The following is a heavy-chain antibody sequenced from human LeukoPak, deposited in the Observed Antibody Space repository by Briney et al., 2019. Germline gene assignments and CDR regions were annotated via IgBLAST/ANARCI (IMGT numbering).Heavy chain of an antibody. V-gene: IGHV5-51*01. CDR3: ASPLGYCSGGSCYPNYYGMDV. CDR1: GYSFTSYW. Sequence: GESLKISCKGSGYSFTSYWIGWVRQMPGKGLEWMGIIYPGDSGTRYSPSFQGQVTISADKSISTAYLQWSSLKASDTAMYYCASPLGYCSGGSCYPNYYGMDVWGQGTTVTVSS. CDR2: IYPGDSGT. J-gene: IGHJ6*02. D-gene: IGHD2-15*01.